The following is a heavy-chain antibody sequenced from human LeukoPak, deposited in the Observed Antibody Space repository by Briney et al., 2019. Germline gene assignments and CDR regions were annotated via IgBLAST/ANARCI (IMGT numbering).Heavy chain of an antibody. CDR2: ISYDGSNK. CDR3: ARDHDEIASWHTARVLYYGMDV. D-gene: IGHD2-2*01. Sequence: TGGSLRLSCAASGFTFSSYAMHWVRQAPGKGLEWVAVISYDGSNKYYADSVKGRFTISRDNSKDTLYLQMNSLRAEDTAVYYCARDHDEIASWHTARVLYYGMDVWGKGTTVTVSS. CDR1: GFTFSSYA. V-gene: IGHV3-30*04. J-gene: IGHJ6*04.